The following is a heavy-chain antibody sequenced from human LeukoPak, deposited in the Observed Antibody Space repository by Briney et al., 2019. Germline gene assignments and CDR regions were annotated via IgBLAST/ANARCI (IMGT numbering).Heavy chain of an antibody. Sequence: SETLSLTCAVSGGSISSGGYSWSWIRQPPGKGLEWIGYIYYSGSTYYNPSLKSRVIISVDTSKNQFSLKLSSVTAADTAVYYCARIITIFCPDYWGQGTLVTVSS. CDR2: IYYSGST. CDR3: ARIITIFCPDY. J-gene: IGHJ4*02. D-gene: IGHD3-9*01. CDR1: GGSISSGGYS. V-gene: IGHV4-30-4*07.